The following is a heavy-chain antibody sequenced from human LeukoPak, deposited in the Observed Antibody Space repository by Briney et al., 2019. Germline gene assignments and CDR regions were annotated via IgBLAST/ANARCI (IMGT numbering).Heavy chain of an antibody. Sequence: SETLSLTCIVSGGSISSDYWNLIRQSAGKGLEWIGRIYIGGSTSYNPSLKSRVSMSVDTSKNQFSLKLSSVTAADTAVYYCARDGMVRGVMSPWYAFDIWGQGTMVTVSS. D-gene: IGHD3-10*01. CDR1: GGSISSDY. CDR2: IYIGGST. V-gene: IGHV4-4*07. J-gene: IGHJ3*02. CDR3: ARDGMVRGVMSPWYAFDI.